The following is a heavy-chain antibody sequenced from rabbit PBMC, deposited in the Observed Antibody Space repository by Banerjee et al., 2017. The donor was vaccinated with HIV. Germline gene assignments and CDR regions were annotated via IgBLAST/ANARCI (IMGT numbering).Heavy chain of an antibody. Sequence: QEQLVEYGGDLVKPGASLTLTCKASGFSFSNKYVMCWVRQAPGKGLEWIACINTSSGNTVYASWAKGRFTISRTSSSTVTLQMTSLTAADTATYFCARDGAGYAGYGYAHLWGPGTLVT. J-gene: IGHJ4*01. CDR3: ARDGAGYAGYGYAHL. CDR1: GFSFSNKYV. D-gene: IGHD6-1*01. V-gene: IGHV1S45*01. CDR2: INTSSGNT.